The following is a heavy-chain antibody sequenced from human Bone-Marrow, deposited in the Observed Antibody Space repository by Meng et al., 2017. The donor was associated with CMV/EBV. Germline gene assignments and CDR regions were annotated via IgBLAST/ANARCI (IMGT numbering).Heavy chain of an antibody. V-gene: IGHV1-69*12. J-gene: IGHJ5*02. Sequence: QVQLVQSGAEVKKPGSSVKVSCTASGGTFSSYAISWVRQAPGQGLEWMGGIIPIFGTANYAQKFQGRVTITADESTSTAYMELSSLRSEDTAVYYCARDPYYYGSGSSYWFDPWGQGTLGTVAS. D-gene: IGHD3-10*01. CDR2: IIPIFGTA. CDR3: ARDPYYYGSGSSYWFDP. CDR1: GGTFSSYA.